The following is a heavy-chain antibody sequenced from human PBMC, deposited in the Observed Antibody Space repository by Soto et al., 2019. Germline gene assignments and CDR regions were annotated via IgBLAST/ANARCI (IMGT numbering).Heavy chain of an antibody. V-gene: IGHV5-51*01. Sequence: GESLKISCNGSGYNFANYWIGWVRQMPGKGLEWMGMIFPGDSDTKNSPSLQGQITMSVDKSDSSAYLQWRSLKASDTAMYYCAAGYTTGPDAFDIWGQGTMVTVSS. D-gene: IGHD6-13*01. CDR2: IFPGDSDT. CDR3: AAGYTTGPDAFDI. CDR1: GYNFANYW. J-gene: IGHJ3*02.